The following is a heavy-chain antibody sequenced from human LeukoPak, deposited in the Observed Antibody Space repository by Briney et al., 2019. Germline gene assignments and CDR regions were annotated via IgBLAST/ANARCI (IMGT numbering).Heavy chain of an antibody. CDR3: ASGMDTAMVTVLVDY. Sequence: PGGSLRLSCAASGFTFSHYAMHWVRQAPGKGLEWVAVISYDGSNKYYADSVKGRFTISRDNSKNTLYLQMNSLRAEDTAVYYCASGMDTAMVTVLVDYWGQGTLVTVSS. J-gene: IGHJ4*02. CDR1: GFTFSHYA. D-gene: IGHD5-18*01. CDR2: ISYDGSNK. V-gene: IGHV3-30-3*01.